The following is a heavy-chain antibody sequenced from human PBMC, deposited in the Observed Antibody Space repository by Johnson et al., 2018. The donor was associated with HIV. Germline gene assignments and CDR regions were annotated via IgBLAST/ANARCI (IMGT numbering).Heavy chain of an antibody. CDR3: ARRPITIFGVAFGAFDI. CDR1: GFTFDDYA. J-gene: IGHJ3*02. D-gene: IGHD3-3*01. CDR2: ISWNSGSI. Sequence: VQLVESGGGLVQPGGSLRLSCAASGFTFDDYAMHWVRQAPGKGLEWVSGISWNSGSIGYADSVKGRFTISRDNAKNSLYLQMNSLKTEDTAVYYCARRPITIFGVAFGAFDIWGQGTMVTVSS. V-gene: IGHV3-9*01.